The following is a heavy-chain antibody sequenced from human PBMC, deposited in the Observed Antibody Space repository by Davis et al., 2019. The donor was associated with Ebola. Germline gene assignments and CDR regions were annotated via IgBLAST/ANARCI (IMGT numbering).Heavy chain of an antibody. V-gene: IGHV3-74*01. CDR2: INSDGSST. Sequence: PGGSLRLSCAASGFTFSSYWMHWVRQAPGKGLVWVSRINSDGSSTTYADSVKGRFTISRDNSKNTLYLQMNNLRAEDTAVYYCAKGSYWAFDQWGQGTLVTVSS. D-gene: IGHD2-15*01. J-gene: IGHJ4*02. CDR1: GFTFSSYW. CDR3: AKGSYWAFDQ.